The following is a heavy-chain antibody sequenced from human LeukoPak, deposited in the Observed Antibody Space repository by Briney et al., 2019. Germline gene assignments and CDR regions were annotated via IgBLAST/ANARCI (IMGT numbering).Heavy chain of an antibody. CDR1: GFTFSSYG. D-gene: IGHD3-22*01. CDR3: ARDGTYYYDSSGYYSFDY. CDR2: IWYDGSNK. V-gene: IGHV3-33*01. J-gene: IGHJ4*02. Sequence: TGGSLRLSCAASGFTFSSYGMHWVRQAPGKGLEWVAVIWYDGSNKYYADSVKGRFTISRDNSKNTLYLQMNSLRAEDTAVYYCARDGTYYYDSSGYYSFDYWGQGTLVTVS.